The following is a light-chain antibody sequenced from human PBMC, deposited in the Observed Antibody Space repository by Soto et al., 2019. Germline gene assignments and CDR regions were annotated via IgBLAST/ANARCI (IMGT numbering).Light chain of an antibody. J-gene: IGKJ1*01. Sequence: DIQMTQSPSTLSASVGDRVTITCRASQSISSWLAWYQQKPGQAPKLLIYDASNLESGVPSRFSGSGSGTEFTLTIRSLQPDDFATYYCHQYNSYSTFGQGTKVDIK. CDR3: HQYNSYST. CDR1: QSISSW. CDR2: DAS. V-gene: IGKV1-5*01.